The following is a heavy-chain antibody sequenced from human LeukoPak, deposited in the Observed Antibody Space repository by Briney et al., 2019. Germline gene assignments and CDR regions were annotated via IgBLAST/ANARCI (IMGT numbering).Heavy chain of an antibody. V-gene: IGHV4-39*01. CDR2: IYYSGST. D-gene: IGHD6-13*01. J-gene: IGHJ4*02. CDR3: ATTSSPGDNFDY. CDR1: GGSISSSSYY. Sequence: PSETLSLTCTVSGGSISSSSYYWGWIRRPPGKGLEWIGSIYYSGSTYYNPSLKSRVTISVDTSKNQFSLKLSSVTAADTAVYYCATTSSPGDNFDYWGQGTLVTVSS.